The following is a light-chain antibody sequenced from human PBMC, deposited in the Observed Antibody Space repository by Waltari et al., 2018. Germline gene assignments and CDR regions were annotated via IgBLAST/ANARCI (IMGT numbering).Light chain of an antibody. CDR1: QSVSSIS. CDR2: GAS. V-gene: IGKV3-20*01. CDR3: QQYDGIVLT. Sequence: EIVLTQSPGTLSLSPGERATLSCRASQSVSSISLTWYQQKPGQAPRLLSYGASSRATDIPDRFSGSGSGTDFALTISRLEPEDFAVYYCQQYDGIVLTFGGGTKVEI. J-gene: IGKJ4*01.